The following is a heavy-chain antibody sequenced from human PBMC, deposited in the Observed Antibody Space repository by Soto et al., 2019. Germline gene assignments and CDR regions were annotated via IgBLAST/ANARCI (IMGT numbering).Heavy chain of an antibody. CDR1: GYTFTGYY. D-gene: IGHD3-22*01. CDR2: INPNSGGT. CDR3: ARDYYDSSGSLPYGMDV. V-gene: IGHV1-2*04. J-gene: IGHJ6*02. Sequence: KVSCKASGYTFTGYYMHWVRQAPGQGLEWMGWINPNSGGTNYAQKFQGWVTMTRDTSISTAYMELSRLRSDDTAVYYCARDYYDSSGSLPYGMDVWGQGTTVTVSS.